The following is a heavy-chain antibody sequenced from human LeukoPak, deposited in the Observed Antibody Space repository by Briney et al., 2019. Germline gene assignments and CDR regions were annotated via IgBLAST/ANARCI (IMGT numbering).Heavy chain of an antibody. D-gene: IGHD2-21*02. CDR3: ARGLRGWYFDY. J-gene: IGHJ4*02. CDR1: GYSFTTYW. Sequence: GESLKISCKGSGYSFTTYWIGWVRQMPGKGLEWMGIIYPGDSDTRHSPSFQGQVTISVDKSISTAHLQWSSLKASDTAMYYCARGLRGWYFDYWGQGTLVTVSS. CDR2: IYPGDSDT. V-gene: IGHV5-51*01.